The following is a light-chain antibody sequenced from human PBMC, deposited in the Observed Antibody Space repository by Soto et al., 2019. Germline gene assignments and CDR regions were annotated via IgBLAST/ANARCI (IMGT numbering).Light chain of an antibody. CDR3: QQYGSSPRT. V-gene: IGKV1-5*01. Sequence: DIQMTQSPSTLSASVGDRVTITCRASQSIGSWLAWYQQKPGKDPNLLIFDASSLESGVPSRFSGSESGTDFTLTISRLEPEDFAVYYCQQYGSSPRTFGQGTKVDI. CDR1: QSIGSW. CDR2: DAS. J-gene: IGKJ1*01.